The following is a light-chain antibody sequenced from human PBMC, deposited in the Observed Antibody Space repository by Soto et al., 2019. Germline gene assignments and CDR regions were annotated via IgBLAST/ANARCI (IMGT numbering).Light chain of an antibody. CDR3: SPYAGNKNCV. CDR1: ISDVAGYNY. Sequence: QSALTQPRSVSGSPGQSVSISCTGTISDVAGYNYVSWYQHHPGKAPKLLISDVTKRPSWVPSRFSGSKSGNTASLTISDLEAEDEADLYCSPYAGNKNCVFGGGTQLNGL. J-gene: IGLJ2*01. CDR2: DVT. V-gene: IGLV2-11*01.